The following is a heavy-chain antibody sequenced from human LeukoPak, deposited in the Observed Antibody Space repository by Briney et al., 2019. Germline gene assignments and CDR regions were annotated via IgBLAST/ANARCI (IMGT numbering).Heavy chain of an antibody. CDR3: ATSYDGKTAPYDL. CDR2: MCPSGRT. J-gene: IGHJ5*02. Sequence: PSETLSLACTVSNDSISSYCCSWVRQPPGKGLEWIGFMCPSGRTDYNPSLKSRVTMSLDTSMNQLSMELSFLTAADTAVYYCATSYDGKTAPYDLWGHGTLVTVSS. CDR1: NDSISSYC. V-gene: IGHV4-4*08. D-gene: IGHD4-23*01.